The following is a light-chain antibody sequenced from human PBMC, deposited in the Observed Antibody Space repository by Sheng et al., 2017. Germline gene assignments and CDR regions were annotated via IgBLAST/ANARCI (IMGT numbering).Light chain of an antibody. CDR3: AAWDDIVRGYV. CDR1: SSNIGAPYD. V-gene: IGLV1-40*01. CDR2: DNT. J-gene: IGLJ1*01. Sequence: QSVLTQPPSVSGAPGQRVTISCTGSSSNIGAPYDVHWYQQLPGTAPKLLIFDNTKRPSGVPDRFSGSKSGTSASLAVTGLRSEDEADYFCAAWDDIVRGYVFGPGTKVTV.